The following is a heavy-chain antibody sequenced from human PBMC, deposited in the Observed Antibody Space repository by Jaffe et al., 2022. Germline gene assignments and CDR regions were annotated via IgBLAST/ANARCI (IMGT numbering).Heavy chain of an antibody. J-gene: IGHJ5*02. CDR3: ARRLAVAGRLPWFAWFDP. V-gene: IGHV4-38-2*01. CDR2: IYHSGST. D-gene: IGHD6-19*01. Sequence: QVQLQESGPGLVKPSETLSLTCAVSGYSISSGYYWGWIRQPPGKGLEWIGSIYHSGSTYYNPSLKSRVTISVDTSKNQFSLKLSSVTAADTAVYYCARRLAVAGRLPWFAWFDPWGQGTLVTVSS. CDR1: GYSISSGYY.